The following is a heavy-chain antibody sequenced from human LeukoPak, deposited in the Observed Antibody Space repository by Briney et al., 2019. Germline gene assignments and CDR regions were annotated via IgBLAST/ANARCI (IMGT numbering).Heavy chain of an antibody. CDR2: ISAYNGNT. J-gene: IGHJ4*02. D-gene: IGHD3-10*01. CDR3: ARDRAPFYGSGSYYFDY. V-gene: IGHV1-18*01. CDR1: GYTFTSYG. Sequence: ASVKVSCKASGYTFTSYGISWVRQAPGQGLEWTGWISAYNGNTNYAQKLQGRVAMTTDTSTSTAYMELRSLRSDDTAVYYCARDRAPFYGSGSYYFDYWGQGTLVTVSS.